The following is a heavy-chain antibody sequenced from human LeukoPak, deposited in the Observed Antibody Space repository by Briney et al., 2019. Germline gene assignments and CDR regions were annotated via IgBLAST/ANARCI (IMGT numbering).Heavy chain of an antibody. CDR1: GFIFSDYY. V-gene: IGHV3-11*04. CDR2: ISSSGNTI. Sequence: GGSLRLSCAASGFIFSDYYMSWIRQAQGKGLEWISYISSSGNTIYYADSVKGRFTISRDNAKNSLYLQMNSLRAEDTAVYYCAELGITMIGGVWGKGTTVTISS. CDR3: AELGITMIGGV. D-gene: IGHD3-10*02. J-gene: IGHJ6*04.